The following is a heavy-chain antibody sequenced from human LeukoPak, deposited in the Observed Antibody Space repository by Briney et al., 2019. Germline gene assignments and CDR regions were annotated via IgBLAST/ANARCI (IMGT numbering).Heavy chain of an antibody. D-gene: IGHD3/OR15-3a*01. CDR1: GFTFSSYA. V-gene: IGHV3-48*04. Sequence: GGSLRLSCAASGFTFSSYAMSWVRQAPGEGLGWVSYISSRANIIYYADSLKGRFTISRDNAMNSMFLQMNGLRAEDTALYYCATAGDWLHEPFDLWGQGTMVTVSS. J-gene: IGHJ3*01. CDR3: ATAGDWLHEPFDL. CDR2: ISSRANII.